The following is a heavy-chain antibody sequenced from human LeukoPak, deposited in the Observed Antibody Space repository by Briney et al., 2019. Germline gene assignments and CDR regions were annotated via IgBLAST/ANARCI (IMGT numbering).Heavy chain of an antibody. CDR2: INPDSGGT. CDR1: GYTFTGYY. CDR3: ARGARVDATAGGWFDT. J-gene: IGHJ5*02. Sequence: GASVKVSCKASGYTFTGYYMHWVRQAPGQGLEWMGWINPDSGGTRSAQKFQGRVTMTRDTSIGTAYRELSRLRSDQTVVYYCARGARVDATAGGWFDTWGEGTLVTVTS. V-gene: IGHV1-2*02. D-gene: IGHD2-15*01.